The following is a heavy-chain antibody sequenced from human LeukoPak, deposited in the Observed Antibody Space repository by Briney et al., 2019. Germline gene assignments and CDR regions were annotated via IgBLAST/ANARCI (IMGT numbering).Heavy chain of an antibody. D-gene: IGHD6-19*01. J-gene: IGHJ5*02. V-gene: IGHV4-59*01. Sequence: NPSETLSLTCTVSGVSTSSYYWSWLRQPPGKGLEWIGYIYYSGSTNYNPSLKSRVAISVDTSKNQFSLKLSSVTAADTAVYYCARGDYSSGWYQSGPYNWFDPWGQGTLVTVSS. CDR3: ARGDYSSGWYQSGPYNWFDP. CDR2: IYYSGST. CDR1: GVSTSSYY.